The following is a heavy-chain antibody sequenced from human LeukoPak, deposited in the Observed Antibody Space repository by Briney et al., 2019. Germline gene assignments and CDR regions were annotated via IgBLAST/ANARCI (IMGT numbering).Heavy chain of an antibody. J-gene: IGHJ6*04. Sequence: GGSLRLSCAASGFTFSSYAMSWVRQAPGKGLEWVSAISGSGGSTYYADSVKGRFTISRDNSKNTLYLQMNSLRAEDTAVYYCAKVDCSSTSCYTPPSVWGKGTTVTVSS. D-gene: IGHD2-2*02. V-gene: IGHV3-23*01. CDR2: ISGSGGST. CDR1: GFTFSSYA. CDR3: AKVDCSSTSCYTPPSV.